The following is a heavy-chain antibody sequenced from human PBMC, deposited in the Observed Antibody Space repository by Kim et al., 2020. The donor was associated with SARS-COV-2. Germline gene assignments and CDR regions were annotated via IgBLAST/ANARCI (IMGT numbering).Heavy chain of an antibody. CDR3: ARERIAAAGPVLGY. V-gene: IGHV4-39*07. D-gene: IGHD6-13*01. J-gene: IGHJ4*02. Sequence: NPSLKSRVTISVDTSKTQFSLKLSSVTAADTAVYYCARERIAAAGPVLGYWGQGTLVTVSS.